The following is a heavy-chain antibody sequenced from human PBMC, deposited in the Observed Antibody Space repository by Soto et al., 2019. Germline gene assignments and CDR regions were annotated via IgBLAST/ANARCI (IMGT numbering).Heavy chain of an antibody. D-gene: IGHD3-10*01. CDR1: GFTFSHYA. Sequence: QVQLVESGGGVVQPGRSLRLSCAASGFTFSHYAMHWVRQAPGKGLEWVAVTSFDVGNKYYADSVKGRFTISRDNSKNTLFLQMNSLRVEDTAVYYCARSAPYYPLDYWGQGTLVTVSS. J-gene: IGHJ4*02. V-gene: IGHV3-30*04. CDR2: TSFDVGNK. CDR3: ARSAPYYPLDY.